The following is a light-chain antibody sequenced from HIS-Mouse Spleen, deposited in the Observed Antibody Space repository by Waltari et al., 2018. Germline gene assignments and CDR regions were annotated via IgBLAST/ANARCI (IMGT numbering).Light chain of an antibody. CDR3: YSTDSSGNHGV. Sequence: SYELTQPPSVSVSPGQPARLTCSGDALPKKYAYWYQQKSGQAPVLVSYEDSKRPAVIPVRLSGASSGTMATLTISGAQVEDEADYYCYSTDSSGNHGVFGGGTKLTVL. CDR1: ALPKKY. V-gene: IGLV3-10*01. CDR2: EDS. J-gene: IGLJ2*01.